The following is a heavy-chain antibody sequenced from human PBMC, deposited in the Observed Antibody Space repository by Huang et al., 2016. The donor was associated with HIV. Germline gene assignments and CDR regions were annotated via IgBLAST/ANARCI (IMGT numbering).Heavy chain of an antibody. CDR3: ARSAYGDLDY. CDR2: MNPNTGNT. Sequence: QVHLVQSGAEVKKPGASVNVSCKASGYTFTNYDINWVRQAPGRGLEWMGWMNPNTGNTGFAQSFQGRVTMTRKTSITTAYMELTSLTSEDTAVYYCARSAYGDLDYWGLGTLVIVSS. J-gene: IGHJ4*02. D-gene: IGHD4-17*01. CDR1: GYTFTNYD. V-gene: IGHV1-8*02.